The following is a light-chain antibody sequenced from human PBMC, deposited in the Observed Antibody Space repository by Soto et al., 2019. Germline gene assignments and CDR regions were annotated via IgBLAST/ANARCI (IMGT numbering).Light chain of an antibody. Sequence: DIQLTQSPSFLSASVGDRVTITCRASQGITNDLAWYQQKPGKAPKLLIYAASSLQRGVPSTFSGSGFGTEYTLTISSLQPEEFATYFGQQFNSDPFTFGPGTTVDFK. J-gene: IGKJ3*01. CDR2: AAS. CDR1: QGITND. CDR3: QQFNSDPFT. V-gene: IGKV1-9*01.